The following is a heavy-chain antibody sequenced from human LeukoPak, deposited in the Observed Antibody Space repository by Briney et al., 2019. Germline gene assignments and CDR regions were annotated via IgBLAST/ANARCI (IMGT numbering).Heavy chain of an antibody. CDR1: GVSIGSNY. J-gene: IGHJ4*02. CDR2: MDYSGSA. V-gene: IGHV4-59*01. Sequence: PSETLSLTCSVSGVSIGSNYWNWLRQPPGKGLEWIGYMDYSGSADYNPSLKSRVTMSVDTSNNRFSLKVTSVTTADTAIYYCARSGVPTARFDSWGQGTLVTVSS. D-gene: IGHD1-1*01. CDR3: ARSGVPTARFDS.